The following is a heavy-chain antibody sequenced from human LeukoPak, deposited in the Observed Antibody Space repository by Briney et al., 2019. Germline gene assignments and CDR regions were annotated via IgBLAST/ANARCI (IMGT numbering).Heavy chain of an antibody. CDR3: AGWGGNSN. Sequence: GGSLRLSCAVSGFTVSDNHVSWVRRAPGKGPEWASVIYNSGDTYYADSVKGRFTISRHNSKNTVYLQMTSLRAEDTAVYYCAGWGGNSNWGPGTLVTVSS. CDR1: GFTVSDNH. CDR2: IYNSGDT. D-gene: IGHD4-23*01. V-gene: IGHV3-53*04. J-gene: IGHJ4*02.